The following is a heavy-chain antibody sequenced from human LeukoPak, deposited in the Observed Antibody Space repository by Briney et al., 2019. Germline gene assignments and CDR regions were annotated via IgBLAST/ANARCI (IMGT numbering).Heavy chain of an antibody. CDR1: GGSISTFY. V-gene: IGHV4-59*08. CDR3: ARQNYDVKAYRYYGVDV. D-gene: IGHD3-22*01. J-gene: IGHJ6*02. CDR2: IFHTGST. Sequence: SETLSLTCTVSGGSISTFYWSWIRQSPVKGLEWIGYIFHTGSTDYNPSLESRVTISVDTSKNQFSLKLSSVTAADTAVYYCARQNYDVKAYRYYGVDVWGQGTTVTVSS.